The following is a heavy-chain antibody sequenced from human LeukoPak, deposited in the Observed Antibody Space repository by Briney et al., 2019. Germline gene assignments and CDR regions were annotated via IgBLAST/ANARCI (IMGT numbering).Heavy chain of an antibody. V-gene: IGHV3-23*01. CDR3: AKQPYQEDEPFDD. Sequence: PGGSLRLSCAASGFTFSSYAMSWVRQAPGKGLEWVSAFSDSGGSTHYADSVKGRFTISRDNSKSTLYLQMNSLRAEDTAVYYCAKQPYQEDEPFDDWGQGTLVTVSS. J-gene: IGHJ4*02. CDR1: GFTFSSYA. CDR2: FSDSGGST. D-gene: IGHD2-2*01.